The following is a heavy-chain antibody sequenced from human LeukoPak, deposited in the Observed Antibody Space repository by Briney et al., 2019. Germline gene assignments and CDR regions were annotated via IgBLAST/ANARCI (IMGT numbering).Heavy chain of an antibody. CDR1: GFTLSSYA. D-gene: IGHD3-16*02. J-gene: IGHJ4*02. V-gene: IGHV3-23*01. CDR2: ISSSGGST. Sequence: GGSLRHPCAASGFTLSSYAMSWVRQAPGKGLQWVSGISSSGGSTYYVDSVKGRFTISTDNSKNTLYLQMNSLRAEDTAVYYCARSLSSRFSGPRRPYYFDSWGQGTLVTVSS. CDR3: ARSLSSRFSGPRRPYYFDS.